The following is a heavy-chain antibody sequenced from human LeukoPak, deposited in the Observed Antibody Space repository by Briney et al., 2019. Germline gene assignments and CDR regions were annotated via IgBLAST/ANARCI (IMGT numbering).Heavy chain of an antibody. Sequence: SETLSLTCNVSGGSISTTTNSWGWAWIRQRPTKGLEWIGSIYYGGSPYYTSSLKSRVTISADTSKNQFSLKLSSVTAADTAVYYCARLTGYRIESAFDIWGQGTMVTVSS. CDR1: GGSISTTTNS. V-gene: IGHV4-39*07. CDR2: IYYGGSP. CDR3: ARLTGYRIESAFDI. D-gene: IGHD3-9*01. J-gene: IGHJ3*02.